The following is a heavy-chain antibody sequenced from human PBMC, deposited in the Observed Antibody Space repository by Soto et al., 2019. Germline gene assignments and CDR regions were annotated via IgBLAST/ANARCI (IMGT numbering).Heavy chain of an antibody. CDR3: ARFNSSGWYGYDY. CDR2: IYYSGST. D-gene: IGHD6-19*01. J-gene: IGHJ4*02. Sequence: QVQLQESGPGLVKPSETLSLTCTVSGGSISSYYWSWIRQPPGKGLEWIGYIYYSGSTNYNPSLKSRATISVDTSNNQCSLKLSSVTAADTAVYYCARFNSSGWYGYDYWGQGTLVTVSS. CDR1: GGSISSYY. V-gene: IGHV4-59*01.